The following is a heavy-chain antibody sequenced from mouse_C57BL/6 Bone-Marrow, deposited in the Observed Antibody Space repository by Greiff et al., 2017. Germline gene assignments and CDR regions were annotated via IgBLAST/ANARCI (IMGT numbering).Heavy chain of an antibody. CDR2: IDPENGDT. CDR3: TPYGSTFAY. J-gene: IGHJ3*01. D-gene: IGHD2-1*01. CDR1: GFNIKDAY. V-gene: IGHV14-4*01. Sequence: VQLQQSGAELVRPGASVKLSCTASGFNIKDAYMHWVKQRPEQGLEWIGWIDPENGDTEYASKFQGKATITADTSSNTAYLQLSILTSEDTAVYFCTPYGSTFAYWGQGTLVTVSA.